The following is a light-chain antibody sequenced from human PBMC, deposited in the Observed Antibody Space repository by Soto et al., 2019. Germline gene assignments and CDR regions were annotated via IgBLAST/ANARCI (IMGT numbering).Light chain of an antibody. CDR1: QTISGTS. V-gene: IGKV3D-20*02. CDR3: QQRRNWPKT. Sequence: IVLAQSPGIVSLSPAERATLSCRASQTISGTSLAWYQQKPGQAPRLLIYGASSRATGIPNRFSGSGSGTDFTLTISRLEPEDFAVYYSQQRRNWPKTFGQGTKVDIK. CDR2: GAS. J-gene: IGKJ1*01.